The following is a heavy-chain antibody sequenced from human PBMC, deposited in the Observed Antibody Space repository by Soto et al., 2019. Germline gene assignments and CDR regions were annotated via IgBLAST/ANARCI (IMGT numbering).Heavy chain of an antibody. V-gene: IGHV3-23*01. CDR3: AKYFYGSGSFSFDY. D-gene: IGHD3-10*01. CDR1: GFTFRSYA. Sequence: GGSLRLSCEASGFTFRSYAMSWVRQAPGKGLEWVSAINGGGDSTQYADYVKGRFTISRDNSKDTLYLQMNSLRADDTAVYYCAKYFYGSGSFSFDYWGQGTLVTVSS. J-gene: IGHJ4*02. CDR2: INGGGDST.